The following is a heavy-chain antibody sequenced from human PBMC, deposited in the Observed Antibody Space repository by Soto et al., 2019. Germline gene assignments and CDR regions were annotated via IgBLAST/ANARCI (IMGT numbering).Heavy chain of an antibody. J-gene: IGHJ5*02. V-gene: IGHV3-11*04. Sequence: GGSLRLSCAASGFTFSDYYMSWTRQAPGKGLEWVSYISSSSSTIYHADSVKGRFTISRDNAKNSLYLQMNSLRDEDTAVYYCAREPITMTGLNWFDPWGQGTLVTVSS. CDR3: AREPITMTGLNWFDP. CDR1: GFTFSDYY. D-gene: IGHD3-22*01. CDR2: ISSSSSTI.